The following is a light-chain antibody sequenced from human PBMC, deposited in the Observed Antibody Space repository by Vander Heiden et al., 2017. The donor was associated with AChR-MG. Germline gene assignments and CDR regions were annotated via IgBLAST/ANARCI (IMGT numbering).Light chain of an antibody. J-gene: IGKJ4*01. CDR3: QQSDSIPRT. CDR1: QSISRY. Sequence: DIQITKSPSSLSASVGDRVTITCRASQSISRYLNWYQQKPGKAPKLLIYAASSLQSGVPSRFSGSGSGTDFTLTMSRLQPEDFATYYCQQSDSIPRTVGGGTKVEIK. V-gene: IGKV1-39*01. CDR2: AAS.